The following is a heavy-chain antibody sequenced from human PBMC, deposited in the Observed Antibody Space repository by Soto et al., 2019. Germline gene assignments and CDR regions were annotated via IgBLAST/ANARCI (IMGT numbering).Heavy chain of an antibody. CDR3: ARGSVAGTEYYYYGMDV. CDR2: INPNSGGT. J-gene: IGHJ6*02. D-gene: IGHD6-19*01. CDR1: GYTFTGYY. Sequence: GASVKVSCKASGYTFTGYYMHWVRHAPGQGLEWMGWINPNSGGTNYAQKFQGWVTMTRDTSISTAYMELSRLRSDDTAVYYCARGSVAGTEYYYYGMDVWGQGTTVTVPS. V-gene: IGHV1-2*04.